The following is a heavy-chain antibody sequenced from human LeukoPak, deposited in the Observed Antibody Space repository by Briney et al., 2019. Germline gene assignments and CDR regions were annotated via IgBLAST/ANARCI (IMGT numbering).Heavy chain of an antibody. CDR2: IRGSGGNT. J-gene: IGHJ4*02. D-gene: IGHD2-2*01. Sequence: GGSLRLSCAASGFSFSDYAMHWVRQAPGKGLEWVSTIRGSGGNTYYADSVKGRFTISRDTSKNTLYLQMNSLRAEDTALYYCARYCSGTCYSGFEYWGQGTLVTVSS. CDR1: GFSFSDYA. V-gene: IGHV3-23*01. CDR3: ARYCSGTCYSGFEY.